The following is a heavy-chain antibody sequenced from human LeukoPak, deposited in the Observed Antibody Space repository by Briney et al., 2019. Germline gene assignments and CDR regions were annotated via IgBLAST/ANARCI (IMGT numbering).Heavy chain of an antibody. V-gene: IGHV3-7*03. Sequence: QSGGSLRLSCAASGFTFSSYWMSWVRQGPGKGLEWVANIKQDGSEKYYVDSVKGRFTISRDNAKNSLYLQMNSLRAEDTAVYYCARDGPGIAAAAPRYWGQGTLVTVSS. CDR2: IKQDGSEK. J-gene: IGHJ4*02. CDR1: GFTFSSYW. D-gene: IGHD6-13*01. CDR3: ARDGPGIAAAAPRY.